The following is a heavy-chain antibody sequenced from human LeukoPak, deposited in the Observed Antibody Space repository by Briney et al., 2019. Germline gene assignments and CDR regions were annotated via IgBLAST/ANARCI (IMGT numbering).Heavy chain of an antibody. Sequence: SVKVSCKASGGTFSNYAISWVRQAPGQGLEWMGGIIPMFATSTYAQKFQGRVTITADESTTTAYMELSSLRSEDAAVYYCARGGIAVSGVWAFDIWGQGTMVTVSS. V-gene: IGHV1-69*01. D-gene: IGHD6-19*01. CDR2: IIPMFATS. CDR3: ARGGIAVSGVWAFDI. CDR1: GGTFSNYA. J-gene: IGHJ3*02.